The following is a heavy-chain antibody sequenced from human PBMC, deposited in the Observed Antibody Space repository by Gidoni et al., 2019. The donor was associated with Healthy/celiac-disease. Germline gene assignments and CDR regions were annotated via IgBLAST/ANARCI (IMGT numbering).Heavy chain of an antibody. CDR2: INPTSGGT. Sequence: QAQLVQSGAAVKKPGASGKVSCQASGSTFTGYYMHRVRQAPGQGLEWMGWINPTSGGTNDAQKFQGRVTMTRDTSISTAYMELSRLRSDDTAVYYCARVGEDGCFDYWGQGTLVTVSS. V-gene: IGHV1-2*02. D-gene: IGHD6-19*01. J-gene: IGHJ4*02. CDR1: GSTFTGYY. CDR3: ARVGEDGCFDY.